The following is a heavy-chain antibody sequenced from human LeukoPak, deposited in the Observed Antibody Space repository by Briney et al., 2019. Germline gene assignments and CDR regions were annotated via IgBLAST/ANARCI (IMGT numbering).Heavy chain of an antibody. J-gene: IGHJ6*02. Sequence: GGSLRLSCAASGFTFSTYGMHWVRQAPGKGLEWVSYISSSGSTIYYADSVKGRFTISRDNAKNSLYLQMNSLRAEDTAVYYCAGGGAYCGGDCMDVWGQGTTVTVSS. CDR2: ISSSGSTI. D-gene: IGHD2-21*02. CDR1: GFTFSTYG. CDR3: AGGGAYCGGDCMDV. V-gene: IGHV3-48*04.